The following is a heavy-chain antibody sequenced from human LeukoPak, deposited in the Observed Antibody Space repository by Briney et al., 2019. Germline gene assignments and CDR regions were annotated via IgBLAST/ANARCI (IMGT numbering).Heavy chain of an antibody. CDR2: LSGSGGST. V-gene: IGHV3-23*01. Sequence: GGSLRLSCAASGFTFSFYTMSWVRQAPGKGLEWVSGLSGSGGSTYYSDSVKGRFTISRDNSKNTLYLQIDFLTAEDTAVYYCARSPVAGPPNYFDYLGQGTLVTGSS. CDR3: ARSPVAGPPNYFDY. J-gene: IGHJ4*02. CDR1: GFTFSFYT. D-gene: IGHD6-19*01.